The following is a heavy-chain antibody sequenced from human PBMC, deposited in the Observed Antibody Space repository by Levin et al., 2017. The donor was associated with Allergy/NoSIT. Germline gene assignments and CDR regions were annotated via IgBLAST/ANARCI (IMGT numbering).Heavy chain of an antibody. Sequence: LSLTCAASGFTFSSYSMNWVRQAPGKGLEWVSYPSSSSSTLYYADSVKGRFTISRDNAKNSLYLQMNSLRVEDTAVYYCASALPQRAFDIWGQGTMVTVSS. V-gene: IGHV3-48*04. CDR1: GFTFSSYS. CDR2: PSSSSSTL. CDR3: ASALPQRAFDI. J-gene: IGHJ3*02.